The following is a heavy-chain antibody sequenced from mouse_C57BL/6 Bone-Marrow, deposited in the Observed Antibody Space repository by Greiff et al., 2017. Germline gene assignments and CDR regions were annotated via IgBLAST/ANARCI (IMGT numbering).Heavy chain of an antibody. D-gene: IGHD1-1*01. CDR2: INPYNGGT. J-gene: IGHJ2*01. CDR3: ARGTTVVATDY. Sequence: VQLKQSGPVLVKPGASVKMSCKASGYTFTDYYMNWVKQSHGKSLEWIGVINPYNGGTSYNQKFKGKATLTVDKSSSTAYMELNSLTSEDSAVYYCARGTTVVATDYGGQGTTLTVSS. V-gene: IGHV1-19*01. CDR1: GYTFTDYY.